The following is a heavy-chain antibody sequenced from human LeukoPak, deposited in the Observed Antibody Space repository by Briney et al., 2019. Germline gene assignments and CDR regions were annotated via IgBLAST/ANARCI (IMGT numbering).Heavy chain of an antibody. J-gene: IGHJ4*02. CDR1: GFTVSSNY. V-gene: IGHV3-53*01. Sequence: GGSLRLSCAASGFTVSSNYMGWVRQAPGKGLEWVSVIYSGGSTYYADSVKGRFTISRDNSKNTLYLQMNSLRAEDTAVYYCARGSPMLRGRPFDYWGQGTLVTVSS. CDR3: ARGSPMLRGRPFDY. D-gene: IGHD3-10*01. CDR2: IYSGGST.